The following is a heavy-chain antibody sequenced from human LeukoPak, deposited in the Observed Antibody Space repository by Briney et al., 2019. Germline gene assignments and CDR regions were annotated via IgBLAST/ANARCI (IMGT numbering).Heavy chain of an antibody. J-gene: IGHJ4*02. CDR2: INHSGST. CDR3: ARLGPYSGSYYDY. CDR1: GGSFSGYY. D-gene: IGHD1-26*01. V-gene: IGHV4-34*01. Sequence: KPSETLSLTCAVYGGSFSGYYWSWIRQPPGKGLEWIGEINHSGSTNYNPSLKSRVTISVDTSKNQFSLKLSSVTAADTAVHYCARLGPYSGSYYDYWGQGTLVTVSS.